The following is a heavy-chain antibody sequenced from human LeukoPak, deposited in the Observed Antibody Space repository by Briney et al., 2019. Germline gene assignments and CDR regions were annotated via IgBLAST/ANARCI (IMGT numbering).Heavy chain of an antibody. CDR1: GYTFTSYD. CDR3: ARGRATVTTSTVYYYYYGMDV. V-gene: IGHV1-8*01. CDR2: MNPNSGNT. D-gene: IGHD4-17*01. J-gene: IGHJ6*02. Sequence: ASVKVSCKASGYTFTSYDFNWVRQATGQGLEWMGWMNPNSGNTGYAQKFQGRVTMTRNTSISTAYMELSSLRSEDTAVYYCARGRATVTTSTVYYYYYGMDVWGQGTTVTVSS.